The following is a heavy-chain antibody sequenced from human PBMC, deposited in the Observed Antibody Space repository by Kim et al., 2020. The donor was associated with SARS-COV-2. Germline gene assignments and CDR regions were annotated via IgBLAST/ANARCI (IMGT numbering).Heavy chain of an antibody. D-gene: IGHD6-13*01. V-gene: IGHV3-49*03. J-gene: IGHJ3*02. CDR3: HSSWYDDAFDI. Sequence: GGSLRLSCTASGFTFGDYAMSWFRQAPGKGLEWVGFIRSKAYGGTTEYAASVKGRFTISRDDSKSIAYLQMNSLKTEDTAVYYCHSSWYDDAFDIWGQGTMVTVSS. CDR2: IRSKAYGGTT. CDR1: GFTFGDYA.